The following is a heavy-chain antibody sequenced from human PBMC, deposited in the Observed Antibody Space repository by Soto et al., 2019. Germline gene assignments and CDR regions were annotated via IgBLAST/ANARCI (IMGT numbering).Heavy chain of an antibody. J-gene: IGHJ3*02. CDR1: GGSFSGYY. CDR2: INHSGST. D-gene: IGHD1-26*01. CDR3: ARYRGSYYAFDI. Sequence: QVQLQQWGAGLLKPSETLSLTCAVYGGSFSGYYWSWIRQPPGKGLEWIGEINHSGSTNYNPSLKSRVTISVDTYKTQFSLKLSSVTAADTAVYYCARYRGSYYAFDIWGQGTMVTVSS. V-gene: IGHV4-34*01.